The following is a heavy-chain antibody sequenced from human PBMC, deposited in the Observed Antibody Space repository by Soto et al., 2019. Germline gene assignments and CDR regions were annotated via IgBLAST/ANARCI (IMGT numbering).Heavy chain of an antibody. V-gene: IGHV4-59*01. Sequence: SETLSLTCSVSGGSISSSFWSWIRQPPGKELEWIGYISYSGSTTYNPSLKSRITLSVDTSKNQFSLRLASVTAADTAVYYCARSHRAMEYYYYYGMDVWGQGTTVTVSS. CDR1: GGSISSSF. CDR2: ISYSGST. J-gene: IGHJ6*02. D-gene: IGHD5-18*01. CDR3: ARSHRAMEYYYYYGMDV.